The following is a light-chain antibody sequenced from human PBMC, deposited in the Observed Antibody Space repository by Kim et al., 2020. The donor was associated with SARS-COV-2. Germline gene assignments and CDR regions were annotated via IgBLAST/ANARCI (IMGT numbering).Light chain of an antibody. J-gene: IGKJ2*01. CDR3: QHYIRFPYT. V-gene: IGKV1-5*03. Sequence: SVAGGYRVTITCRASETIRSWLGWYKQKTGKAPNRLIYLALTLESGVPSRFSGRGSGTEFTLTITSLQPDDFATNDYQHYIRFPYTFGQGTKLEI. CDR1: ETIRSW. CDR2: LAL.